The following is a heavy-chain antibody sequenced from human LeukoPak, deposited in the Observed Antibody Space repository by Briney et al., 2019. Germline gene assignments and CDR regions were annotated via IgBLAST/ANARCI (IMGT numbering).Heavy chain of an antibody. D-gene: IGHD6-13*01. CDR3: ARQSSSWQPVDY. J-gene: IGHJ4*02. Sequence: GESLKISCKGSGYSFTTYWIAWVRQMPGKGLEWMGIIYPGDSNTKYSPSFQGQVTISADKPISTAYLQWSSLKASDTAMYYCARQSSSWQPVDYWGQGTLVTVSS. V-gene: IGHV5-51*01. CDR1: GYSFTTYW. CDR2: IYPGDSNT.